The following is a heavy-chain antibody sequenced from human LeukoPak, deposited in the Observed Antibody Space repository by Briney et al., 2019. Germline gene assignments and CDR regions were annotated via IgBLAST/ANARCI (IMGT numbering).Heavy chain of an antibody. D-gene: IGHD4-17*01. CDR2: MNPNSGNK. V-gene: IGHV1-8*01. Sequence: GASVKVSCKASGYTFTSYDINWVRQATGQGLEWMGWMNPNSGNKGYAQKFQGRVTMTRNTSISTAYMELNSLRSEDTAVYYCPRGPTVTTLNCFDPWGQGTLVTVSS. CDR1: GYTFTSYD. J-gene: IGHJ5*02. CDR3: PRGPTVTTLNCFDP.